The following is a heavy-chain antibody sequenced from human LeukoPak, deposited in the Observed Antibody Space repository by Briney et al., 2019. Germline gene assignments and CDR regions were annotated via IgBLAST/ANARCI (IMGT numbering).Heavy chain of an antibody. Sequence: SETLSLTCAVYGGSLRGYYWAWIRQPPGEGLEWIGEITHNANTKYNPSLESRVIISVDTSKNQFSLKLNSVTAADTAVYYCARFPVLDTAMAWGQGTQVTVSS. CDR1: GGSLRGYY. J-gene: IGHJ5*02. CDR2: ITHNANT. V-gene: IGHV4-34*01. D-gene: IGHD5-18*01. CDR3: ARFPVLDTAMA.